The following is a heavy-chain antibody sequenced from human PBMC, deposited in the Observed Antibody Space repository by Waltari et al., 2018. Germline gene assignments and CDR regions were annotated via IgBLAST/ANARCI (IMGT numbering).Heavy chain of an antibody. CDR1: GYSISSGYY. D-gene: IGHD1-26*01. V-gene: IGHV4-38-2*01. J-gene: IGHJ4*02. CDR2: IYHSGST. CDR3: ARHEGVGASPYYFDY. Sequence: QVQLQESGPGLVKPSETLSLTCAVSGYSISSGYYWGWIRQPPGKGLEWIGSIYHSGSTSSNPSLKSRVPISVDTAKNQFSLKRSSVTAADTAVYYCARHEGVGASPYYFDYWGQGTLVTVSS.